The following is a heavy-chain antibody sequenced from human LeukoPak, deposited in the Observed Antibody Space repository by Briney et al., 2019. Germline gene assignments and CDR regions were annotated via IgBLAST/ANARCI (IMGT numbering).Heavy chain of an antibody. CDR2: ISYDGSNK. CDR1: GFTFSSYG. D-gene: IGHD2-21*01. Sequence: GESLRLSCAASGFTFSSYGMHWVRQAPGKGLEWVAVISYDGSNKYYADSVKGRFTISRDNSKNTLYLQMNSLRAEDTAVYYYAKGPAGDSPDYFDYWGQGTLVTVSS. V-gene: IGHV3-30*18. J-gene: IGHJ4*02. CDR3: AKGPAGDSPDYFDY.